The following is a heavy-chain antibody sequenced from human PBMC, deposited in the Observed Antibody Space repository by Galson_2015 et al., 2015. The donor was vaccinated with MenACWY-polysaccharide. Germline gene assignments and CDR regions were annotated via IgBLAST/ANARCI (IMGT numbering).Heavy chain of an antibody. CDR2: MYDSASERT. V-gene: IGHV4-61*01. J-gene: IGHJ4*02. D-gene: IGHD3-10*01. CDR1: GDAVSSSSFH. CDR3: ATYVAGGSGKGV. Sequence: LSLTCSVSGDAVSSSSFHWSWIRQPPGKGLEWIGCMYDSASERTKYNPSLQSRVTISVDMSKNQLSLDLSSVTAADTAVYYCATYVAGGSGKGVWGQGTLVTVSS.